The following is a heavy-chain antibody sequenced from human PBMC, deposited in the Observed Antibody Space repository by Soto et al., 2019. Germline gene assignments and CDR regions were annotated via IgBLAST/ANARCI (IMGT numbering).Heavy chain of an antibody. J-gene: IGHJ4*02. CDR1: GGSVSSSSYY. V-gene: IGHV4-61*01. CDR2: IYYSGST. D-gene: IGHD3-10*01. Sequence: SETLSLTCTVSGGSVSSSSYYWSWIRQPPGKGLEWIGYIYYSGSTNYNPSLKSRVTISVDTSKNQFSLKLSSVTAADTAVYYCANTDGSGSSLLFDYWGQGTLVTVSS. CDR3: ANTDGSGSSLLFDY.